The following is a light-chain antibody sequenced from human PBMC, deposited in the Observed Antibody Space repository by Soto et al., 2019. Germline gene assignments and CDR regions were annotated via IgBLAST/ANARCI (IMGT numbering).Light chain of an antibody. V-gene: IGLV2-23*01. CDR1: SSDVGSYNL. Sequence: QSALTQPASVSGSPGQSITISCTGTSSDVGSYNLVSWYQQHPGKAPKLMIYEGSKRPSGVSNRFSGSKSGNTASLTISGLQAEDEADDYCCSYAGSSGYVFGTGTKVTVL. CDR2: EGS. J-gene: IGLJ1*01. CDR3: CSYAGSSGYV.